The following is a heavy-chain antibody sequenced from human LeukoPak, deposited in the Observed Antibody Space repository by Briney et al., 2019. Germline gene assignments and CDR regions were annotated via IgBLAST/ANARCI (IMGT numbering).Heavy chain of an antibody. CDR1: GGSFSGYY. CDR2: INHSGST. J-gene: IGHJ6*04. D-gene: IGHD3-10*01. V-gene: IGHV4-34*01. Sequence: PSETLSLTCAVYGGSFSGYYWSWIRQPPGKGLEWIGEINHSGSTNYNPSLKSRVTISVDTSKNQFFLKLSSVTAAGTAVYYCARARTMVRGVIIKPYYGMDVWGKGTTVTVSS. CDR3: ARARTMVRGVIIKPYYGMDV.